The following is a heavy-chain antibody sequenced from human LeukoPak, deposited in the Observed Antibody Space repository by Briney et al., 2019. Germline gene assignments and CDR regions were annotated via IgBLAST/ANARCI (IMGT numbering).Heavy chain of an antibody. D-gene: IGHD6-13*01. CDR3: ARVATWDSSSWYD. J-gene: IGHJ4*02. V-gene: IGHV1-69*01. CDR2: IIPIFGTA. CDR1: GGTFSSYA. Sequence: SVKVSCKASGGTFSSYAISWVRQAPGQGLEWMGGIIPIFGTANYAQKFQGRVTITADESTSTAYMELSSLRSEDTAVYYCARVATWDSSSWYDWGQRTLVTVSS.